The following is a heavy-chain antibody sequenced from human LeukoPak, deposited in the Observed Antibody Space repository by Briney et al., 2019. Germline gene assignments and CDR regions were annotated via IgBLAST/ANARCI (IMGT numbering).Heavy chain of an antibody. CDR3: ARDEGLDYYFDY. D-gene: IGHD3/OR15-3a*01. Sequence: PGGSLRLSCAASGFTFSSYTMNWVRQAPGKGLEWVSYINTGSSSMTYADSVKGRFTISRDNAKNSLYLQMNSLRAEDTAVYYCARDEGLDYYFDYWGQGTLVTVSS. J-gene: IGHJ4*02. CDR2: INTGSSSM. CDR1: GFTFSSYT. V-gene: IGHV3-48*04.